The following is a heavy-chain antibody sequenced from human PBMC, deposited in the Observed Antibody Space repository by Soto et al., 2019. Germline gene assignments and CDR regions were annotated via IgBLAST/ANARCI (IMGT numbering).Heavy chain of an antibody. CDR3: GGVYSSSWYGCGTTAYYYYGMDV. V-gene: IGHV1-69*01. CDR2: IIPIFGTA. Sequence: QVQLVQSGAEVKKPGSSVKVSCKASGGTFSSYAISWVRQAPGQGLEWMGGIIPIFGTANYAQKFQARVTITADESTSTAYMELSNLRSEDTAVYSCGGVYSSSWYGCGTTAYYYYGMDVWGQGTTVTVSS. CDR1: GGTFSSYA. D-gene: IGHD6-13*01. J-gene: IGHJ6*02.